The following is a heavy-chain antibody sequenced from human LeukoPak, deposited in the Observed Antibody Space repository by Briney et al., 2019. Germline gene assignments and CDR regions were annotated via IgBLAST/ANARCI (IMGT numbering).Heavy chain of an antibody. CDR1: GGTFSSYA. CDR3: ARDNPRTLYGMDV. J-gene: IGHJ6*02. Sequence: GASVKVSCKASGGTFSSYAISWVRQAPGQGLEWMGRIIPILGIANYAQKFQGRVTITADKSTSTAYMELSSLRSEDTAVYYCARDNPRTLYGMDVWGQGTTVTVSS. CDR2: IIPILGIA. V-gene: IGHV1-69*04.